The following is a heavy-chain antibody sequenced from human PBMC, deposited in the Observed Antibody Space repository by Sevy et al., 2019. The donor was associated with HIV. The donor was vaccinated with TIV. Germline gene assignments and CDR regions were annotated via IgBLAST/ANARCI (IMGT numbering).Heavy chain of an antibody. CDR3: ARSNPYYDFWSGYMTSGYFDF. J-gene: IGHJ4*02. CDR1: GDSISSSSYY. Sequence: SETLSLTCIVSGDSISSSSYYWGWIHQPPGKGLEWIASISYSGNTYYNPSLKSRTTMSIDTSKNQFFLTLNSVTAPDAAVYYCARSNPYYDFWSGYMTSGYFDFWGPGTLVTVSS. V-gene: IGHV4-39*01. CDR2: ISYSGNT. D-gene: IGHD3-3*01.